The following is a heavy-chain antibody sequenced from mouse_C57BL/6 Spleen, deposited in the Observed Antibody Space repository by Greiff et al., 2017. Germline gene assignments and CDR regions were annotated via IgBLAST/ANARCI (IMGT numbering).Heavy chain of an antibody. V-gene: IGHV1-72*01. CDR1: GYTFTSYW. D-gene: IGHD3-2*02. CDR2: IDPNSGGT. Sequence: VQLQQPGAELVKPGASVKLSCKASGYTFTSYWMHWVKQRPGRGLEWIGRIDPNSGGTKYNEKFKSKATLTVDTPSSTAYMQLSSLTSEDTAVYYCASGRVDSSGYALAYWGQGTLVTVSA. CDR3: ASGRVDSSGYALAY. J-gene: IGHJ3*01.